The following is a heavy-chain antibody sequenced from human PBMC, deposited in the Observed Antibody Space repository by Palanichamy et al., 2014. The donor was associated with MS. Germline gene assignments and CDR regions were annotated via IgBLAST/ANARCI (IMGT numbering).Heavy chain of an antibody. D-gene: IGHD3-3*01. CDR1: GYSFTRDG. CDR3: ARVPGLWSDHYYFDY. V-gene: IGHV1-18*04. CDR2: ISVDNGNS. J-gene: IGHJ4*02. Sequence: QVQLVQSGAEVKKPGASVKVSCKTSGYSFTRDGISWVRQAPGQGLEWMAWISVDNGNSHFAQKFQGRVTMTTDTSTSIAYMELRSLRSDDTAIYYCARVPGLWSDHYYFDYWGQGTLVTVSS.